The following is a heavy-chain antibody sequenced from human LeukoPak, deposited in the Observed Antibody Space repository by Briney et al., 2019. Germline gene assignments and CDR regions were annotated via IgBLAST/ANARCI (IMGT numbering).Heavy chain of an antibody. CDR2: IYYSGST. V-gene: IGHV4-39*07. J-gene: IGHJ3*02. Sequence: SETLSLTCTVSGGSISSSSYYWGWIRQPPGKGLEWIGSIYYSGSTYYNPSLKSRVTISVDTSKNQFSLKLSSVTAADTAVYYCARRTDYDSSGYYLVDAFDIWGQGTMVTVSS. CDR3: ARRTDYDSSGYYLVDAFDI. D-gene: IGHD3-22*01. CDR1: GGSISSSSYY.